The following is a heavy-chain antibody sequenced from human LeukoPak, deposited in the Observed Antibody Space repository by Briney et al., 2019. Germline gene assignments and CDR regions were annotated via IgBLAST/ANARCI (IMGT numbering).Heavy chain of an antibody. D-gene: IGHD4-17*01. CDR1: GFTFSSYG. V-gene: IGHV3-30*18. Sequence: GGSLRLSCAASGFTFSSYGMHWVRQAPGKGLEWVAVISYDGSNKYYADSVKGRFTISRDNSKNTLYLQMNSLRAEDTAVYYCAKSLVEAWVATDYGFDYWGQGTLVTVSS. CDR2: ISYDGSNK. J-gene: IGHJ4*02. CDR3: AKSLVEAWVATDYGFDY.